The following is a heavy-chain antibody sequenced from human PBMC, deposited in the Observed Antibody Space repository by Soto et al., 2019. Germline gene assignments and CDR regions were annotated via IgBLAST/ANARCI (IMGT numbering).Heavy chain of an antibody. Sequence: QVQLVESGGGVVQPGRSLRLSCAASGFTFSSYGMHWVRQAPGKGLEWVAVISYDGSNKYYADSVKGRFTISRDNSKNTLYLQMNSLRAEDTAVYYCAKERGYCSGGSCLYYYYYGMDVW. CDR3: AKERGYCSGGSCLYYYYYGMDV. V-gene: IGHV3-30*18. CDR1: GFTFSSYG. J-gene: IGHJ6*01. CDR2: ISYDGSNK. D-gene: IGHD2-15*01.